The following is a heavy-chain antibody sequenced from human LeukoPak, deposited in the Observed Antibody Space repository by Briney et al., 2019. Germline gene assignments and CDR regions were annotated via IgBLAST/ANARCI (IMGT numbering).Heavy chain of an antibody. CDR3: AKDPGTEYYFDY. CDR1: GFTVSSAY. D-gene: IGHD1/OR15-1a*01. CDR2: IYTGGST. V-gene: IGHV3-53*05. Sequence: GGSLRLSCAASGFTVSSAYMSWVRQAPGKGLEWVSVIYTGGSTYYADSVKGRFTISRDNSKNTLYLQMNSLRAEDTAVYYCAKDPGTEYYFDYWGQGTLVTVSS. J-gene: IGHJ4*02.